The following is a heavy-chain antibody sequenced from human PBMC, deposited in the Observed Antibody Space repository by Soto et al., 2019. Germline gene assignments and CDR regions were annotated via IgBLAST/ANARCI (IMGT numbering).Heavy chain of an antibody. J-gene: IGHJ4*02. CDR3: ASESYGGEFDY. D-gene: IGHD4-17*01. CDR1: GVTFSSDA. CDR2: INAGNGNT. V-gene: IGHV1-3*01. Sequence: ASVKVSCKASGVTFSSDAMHWVRQAPGQRLEWMGWINAGNGNTKYSQKFQGGVTITRDTSASTAYMELSSLRSEDTAVYYCASESYGGEFDYWGQGTLVTVS.